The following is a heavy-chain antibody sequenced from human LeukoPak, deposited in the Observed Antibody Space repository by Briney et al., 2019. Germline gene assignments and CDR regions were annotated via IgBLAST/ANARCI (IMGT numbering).Heavy chain of an antibody. J-gene: IGHJ4*02. CDR3: AVYSGYDLDY. Sequence: PSETLSLTCTVSGGSISSYYWSWIRQPPGKGLEWIGYIYYSGSTNYNPSLKSRVTISVDTSKNQFSLKLSSVTTADTAVYYCAVYSGYDLDYWGQGTLVAVSS. D-gene: IGHD5-12*01. CDR2: IYYSGST. V-gene: IGHV4-59*08. CDR1: GGSISSYY.